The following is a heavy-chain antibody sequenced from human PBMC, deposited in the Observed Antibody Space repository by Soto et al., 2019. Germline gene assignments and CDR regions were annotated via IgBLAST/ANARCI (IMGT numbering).Heavy chain of an antibody. CDR1: GGSISSYY. J-gene: IGHJ4*02. V-gene: IGHV4-59*08. CDR2: IYYSGST. CDR3: ARQGYYDSSGYYYASGLVDY. Sequence: PSETLSLTCTVSGGSISSYYWSWIRQPPGKGLEWIGYIYYSGSTNYNPSLKSRVTISVDTSKNQFSLKLSSVTAADTAVYYCARQGYYDSSGYYYASGLVDYWGQGTLVTVSS. D-gene: IGHD3-22*01.